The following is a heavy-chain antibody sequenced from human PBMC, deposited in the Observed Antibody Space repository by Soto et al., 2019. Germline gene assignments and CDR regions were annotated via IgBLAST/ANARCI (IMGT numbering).Heavy chain of an antibody. V-gene: IGHV3-21*04. Sequence: PGGSLRLSCAASGFTFTRYSMNWVRQAPGKGLEWVSSISSTTNYIYYGDSMKGRFTISRDNAKNSLFLQMNSLRAEDTAVYYCATAGYCSSTSCQTRYYYYGMDVWGQGTTVTVSS. CDR1: GFTFTRYS. CDR3: ATAGYCSSTSCQTRYYYYGMDV. D-gene: IGHD2-2*03. CDR2: ISSTTNYI. J-gene: IGHJ6*02.